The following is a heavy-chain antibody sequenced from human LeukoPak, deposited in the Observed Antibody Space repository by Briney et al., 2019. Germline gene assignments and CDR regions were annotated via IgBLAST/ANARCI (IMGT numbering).Heavy chain of an antibody. J-gene: IGHJ4*02. Sequence: ASVKVSCKASGYTFTSYYMHWVRQAPGQGLEWMGIISPSGGSTSYAQKFQGRVTMTRDTSTSTVYMELSSLRSEDTAVYYCAKSTGVISRRASFDYWGQGTLVTVSS. D-gene: IGHD3-10*01. CDR3: AKSTGVISRRASFDY. CDR2: ISPSGGST. V-gene: IGHV1-46*01. CDR1: GYTFTSYY.